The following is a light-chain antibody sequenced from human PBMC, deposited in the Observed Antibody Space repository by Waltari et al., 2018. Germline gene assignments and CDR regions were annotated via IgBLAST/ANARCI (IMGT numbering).Light chain of an antibody. CDR3: QQYYSYPWT. CDR2: QAS. CDR1: QSISTW. Sequence: DIQMTKSPSTLSASVGDRVTITCRASQSISTWLAWYQQEPGKAPKLLISQASSLESGVSSRFSGSESGTEFTLNISSLQPDDFATYYCQQYYSYPWTFGQGTKVDIK. V-gene: IGKV1-5*03. J-gene: IGKJ1*01.